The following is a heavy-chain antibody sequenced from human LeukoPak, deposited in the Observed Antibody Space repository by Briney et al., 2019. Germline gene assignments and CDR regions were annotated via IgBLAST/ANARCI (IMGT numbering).Heavy chain of an antibody. V-gene: IGHV3-7*01. J-gene: IGHJ4*02. CDR3: ARDGLYGSGNLDY. CDR1: GFTFTNYW. D-gene: IGHD3-10*01. Sequence: GGSLRLSCAASGFTFTNYWMSWVRQAPGKGLDLVANIKQDRSEKYYVDSVKGRFTISRDNAKNSLYLQMNSLRAEDTAVYYCARDGLYGSGNLDYWGQGTLVTVSS. CDR2: IKQDRSEK.